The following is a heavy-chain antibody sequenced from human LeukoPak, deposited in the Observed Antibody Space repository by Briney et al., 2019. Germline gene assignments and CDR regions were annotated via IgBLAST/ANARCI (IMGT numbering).Heavy chain of an antibody. V-gene: IGHV4-59*01. D-gene: IGHD6-13*01. CDR2: IYYSGST. CDR1: GGSISSYY. J-gene: IGHJ6*02. Sequence: KSSETLSLTCTVSGGSISSYYWSWIRQPPGKGLEWIGYIYYSGSTNYNPSLKSRVTISVDTSKNQFSLKLSSVTAADTAVYYCAREAAEPLGYYGMDVWGQGTTVTVSS. CDR3: AREAAEPLGYYGMDV.